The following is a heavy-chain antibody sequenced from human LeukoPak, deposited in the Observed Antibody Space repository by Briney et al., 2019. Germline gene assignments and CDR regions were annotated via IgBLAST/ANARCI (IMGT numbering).Heavy chain of an antibody. CDR1: GFTFSSYA. V-gene: IGHV3-64D*06. D-gene: IGHD2-21*02. Sequence: GGSLRLSCSASGFTFSSYAMPWVRQAPGKGLEYVSAVSSNGGSTYYVDSVKGRFTISRDNSKNTLYLQMSSLRAEDTAVYYCARQKLGGVTAFDYWGQGTLVTVSS. CDR3: ARQKLGGVTAFDY. J-gene: IGHJ4*02. CDR2: VSSNGGST.